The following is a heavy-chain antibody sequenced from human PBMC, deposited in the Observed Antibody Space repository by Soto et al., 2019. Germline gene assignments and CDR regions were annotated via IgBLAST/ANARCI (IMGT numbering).Heavy chain of an antibody. CDR3: ASAESWNKPPDY. Sequence: EMQLVESGGGLVQPGGSLRLSCAASGFSFSNYWMHWVRQAPGKGLVWVSRINTDGSTTSYADSVKGRFTISRDNAKNTLFLQVNSLGAEDTAVYHCASAESWNKPPDYWGQGILGTVAS. J-gene: IGHJ4*02. CDR1: GFSFSNYW. CDR2: INTDGSTT. D-gene: IGHD1-1*01. V-gene: IGHV3-74*01.